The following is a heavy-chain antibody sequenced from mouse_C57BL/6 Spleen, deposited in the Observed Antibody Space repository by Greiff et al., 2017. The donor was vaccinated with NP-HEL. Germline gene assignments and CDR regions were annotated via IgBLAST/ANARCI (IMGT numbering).Heavy chain of an antibody. V-gene: IGHV1-61*01. Sequence: VQLQQPGAELVRPGSSVKLSCKASGYTFTSYWMDWVKQRPGQGLEWIGNIYPSDSETHYNQKFKDKATLTVDKSSSTAYMQLSSLTSEDSAVYYCARWVLDYAMDYWGQGTSVTVSS. CDR2: IYPSDSET. CDR3: ARWVLDYAMDY. CDR1: GYTFTSYW. J-gene: IGHJ4*01.